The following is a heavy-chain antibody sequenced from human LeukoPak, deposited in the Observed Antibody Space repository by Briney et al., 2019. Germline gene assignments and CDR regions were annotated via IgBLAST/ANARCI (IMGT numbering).Heavy chain of an antibody. CDR1: GGSFSGYY. CDR2: INHSGST. J-gene: IGHJ4*02. V-gene: IGHV4-34*01. D-gene: IGHD5-18*01. Sequence: TSETLSLTCAVYGGSFSGYYWSWIRQPPGKGLEWIGEINHSGSTNYNPSLKSRVTISVDTSKNQFSLKLSSVTAADTAVYYCARGASVDTAMVPFDYWVQGTLVTVSS. CDR3: ARGASVDTAMVPFDY.